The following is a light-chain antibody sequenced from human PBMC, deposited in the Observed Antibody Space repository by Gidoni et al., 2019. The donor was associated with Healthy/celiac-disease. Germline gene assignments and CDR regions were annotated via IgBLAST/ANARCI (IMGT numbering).Light chain of an antibody. CDR1: QSVSSY. CDR3: QQRSNRKLT. V-gene: IGKV3-11*01. J-gene: IGKJ4*01. Sequence: IVLIQSPATLSLSPGERATLSCRASQSVSSYLAWYQQKPGQAPRLLIYDASNTATGIPARFSGSGSGTDFTLTISSLEPEDFAVYYCQQRSNRKLTFGGGTKVEIK. CDR2: DAS.